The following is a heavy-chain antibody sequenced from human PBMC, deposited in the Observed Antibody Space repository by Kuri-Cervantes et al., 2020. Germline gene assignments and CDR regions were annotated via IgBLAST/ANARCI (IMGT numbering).Heavy chain of an antibody. CDR2: INHSGGT. CDR3: ARDTSKVTTYWYFDL. CDR1: GGSFSDYY. D-gene: IGHD4-17*01. J-gene: IGHJ2*01. V-gene: IGHV4-34*01. Sequence: GSLRLSCAVYGGSFSDYYWSWICQPPGKGLEWIGEINHSGGTNYNPSLKSRVTISVDTSKKQFSLKLSSVTAADTAVYYCARDTSKVTTYWYFDLWGRGTLVTVSS.